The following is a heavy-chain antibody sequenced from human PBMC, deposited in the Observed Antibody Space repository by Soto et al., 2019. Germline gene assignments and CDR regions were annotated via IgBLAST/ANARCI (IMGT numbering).Heavy chain of an antibody. CDR3: AKDRPPTRIAVAGKIFDY. J-gene: IGHJ4*02. D-gene: IGHD6-19*01. CDR2: ISYDGSNK. CDR1: GFTFSSYG. Sequence: GESLKISCAASGFTFSSYGMHWVRQAPGKGLEWVAVISYDGSNKYYADSVKGRFTISRDNSKNTLYLQMNSLRAEDTAVYYCAKDRPPTRIAVAGKIFDYWGQGTLVTVSS. V-gene: IGHV3-30*18.